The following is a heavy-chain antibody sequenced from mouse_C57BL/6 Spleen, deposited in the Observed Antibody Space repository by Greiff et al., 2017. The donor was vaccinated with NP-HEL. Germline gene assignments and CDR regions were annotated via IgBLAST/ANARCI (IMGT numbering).Heavy chain of an antibody. CDR1: GYSITSGYY. V-gene: IGHV3-6*01. D-gene: IGHD2-1*01. J-gene: IGHJ4*01. Sequence: EVQRVESGPGLVKPSQSLSLTCSVTGYSITSGYYWNWIRQFPGNKLEWMGYISYDGSNNYNPSLKNRISITRDTSKNQFFLKLNSVTTEDTATYYCARDRGYGNSMDYWGQGTSVTVSS. CDR2: ISYDGSN. CDR3: ARDRGYGNSMDY.